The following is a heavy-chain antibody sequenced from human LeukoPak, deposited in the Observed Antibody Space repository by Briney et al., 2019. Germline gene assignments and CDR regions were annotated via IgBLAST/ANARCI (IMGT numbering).Heavy chain of an antibody. CDR3: ARMPFYGSRSRYYFDY. CDR2: IISSSSYI. D-gene: IGHD3-10*01. Sequence: GGSLRLSCAASGFTFSSYSMNWVRQAPGRGLEWVSSIISSSSYIYYADSVKGRFTISRDNAKNSLYLQMNSLRAEDTAVYYCARMPFYGSRSRYYFDYWGQGTLVTVSS. J-gene: IGHJ4*02. V-gene: IGHV3-21*01. CDR1: GFTFSSYS.